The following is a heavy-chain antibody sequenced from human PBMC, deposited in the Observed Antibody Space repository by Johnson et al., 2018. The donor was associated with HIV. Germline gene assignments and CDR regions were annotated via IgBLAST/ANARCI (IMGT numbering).Heavy chain of an antibody. D-gene: IGHD6-13*01. V-gene: IGHV3-30*02. J-gene: IGHJ3*02. CDR3: ALISAAAGSDDAFDI. CDR2: LRYDGSNK. CDR1: GFTFSSYG. Sequence: QVQLVESGGGVVQPGGSLRLSCAASGFTFSSYGMHWVRQAPGKGLEWVAFLRYDGSNKYYADSVKGRFTISRDNSKNTLYLQMTSLRAEDTAVYYCALISAAAGSDDAFDIWGQGTMVTVSS.